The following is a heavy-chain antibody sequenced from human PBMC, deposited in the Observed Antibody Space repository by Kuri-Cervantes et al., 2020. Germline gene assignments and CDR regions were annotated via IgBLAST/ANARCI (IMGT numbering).Heavy chain of an antibody. CDR3: ARVKPHITMVRGVTLQYYYYYGMDV. D-gene: IGHD3-10*01. J-gene: IGHJ6*02. V-gene: IGHV1-2*02. CDR2: INPNSGGT. Sequence: ASVKVSCKASGYTFTGYYMHWVRQAPGQGLAWMGWINPNSGGTNYAQKFQGRVTMTRDTSISTAYTELSRLRSDDTAVYYCARVKPHITMVRGVTLQYYYYYGMDVWGQGTTVTVSS. CDR1: GYTFTGYY.